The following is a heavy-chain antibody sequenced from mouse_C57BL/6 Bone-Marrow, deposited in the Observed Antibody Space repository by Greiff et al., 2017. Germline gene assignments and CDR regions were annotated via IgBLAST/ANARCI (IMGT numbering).Heavy chain of an antibody. D-gene: IGHD1-1*01. CDR1: GYTFTDYY. V-gene: IGHV1-26*01. CDR3: ARYTTVVATSYFDY. Sequence: VQLQQSGPELVKPGASVKISCKASGYTFTDYYMNWVKQSHGKSLEWIGDINPNNGGTSYNQKFKGKATLTVDKSSSTAYMELRSLTSEDSAVYYCARYTTVVATSYFDYWGQGTTLTVSS. J-gene: IGHJ2*01. CDR2: INPNNGGT.